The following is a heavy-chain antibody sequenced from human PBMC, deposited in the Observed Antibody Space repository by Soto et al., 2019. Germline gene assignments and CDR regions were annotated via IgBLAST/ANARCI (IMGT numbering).Heavy chain of an antibody. D-gene: IGHD2-2*01. J-gene: IGHJ6*02. Sequence: EVQLVESGGVVVQPGGSLRLSCAASGFTFDDYTMHWVRQAPGKGLEWVSLISWDGGSTYYADSVKGRFTISRDNSKNSLYLKMNSLRTEDTALYYCAKDIVVVPAVKGEYYGMDVWGQGTTVTVSS. CDR3: AKDIVVVPAVKGEYYGMDV. CDR2: ISWDGGST. V-gene: IGHV3-43*01. CDR1: GFTFDDYT.